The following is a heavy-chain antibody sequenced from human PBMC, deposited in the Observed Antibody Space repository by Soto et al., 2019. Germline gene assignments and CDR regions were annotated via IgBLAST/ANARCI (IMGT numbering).Heavy chain of an antibody. CDR1: GGSISSGGYS. CDR2: IYHSGST. J-gene: IGHJ4*02. V-gene: IGHV4-30-2*01. Sequence: SETLSLTCAVSGGSISSGGYSWSWIRQPPGKGLEWIGYIYHSGSTYYNPSLKSRVTISVDRSKNQFSLKLSSVTAADTAVYYCARDSSGYYSYFDYWGQGTLVTVSS. D-gene: IGHD3-22*01. CDR3: ARDSSGYYSYFDY.